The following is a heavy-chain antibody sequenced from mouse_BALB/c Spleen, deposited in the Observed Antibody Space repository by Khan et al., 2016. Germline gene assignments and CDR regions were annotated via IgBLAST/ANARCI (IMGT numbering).Heavy chain of an antibody. Sequence: EVELVESGGGLVQPGGSLRLSCATSGFTFTDYYMSWVRQPPGKALEWLGFIRNKANGYTTEYSASVKGRFTISRDNSQSILYLQMNTLRAEDSATYYCAGLGWLRLDWYFDVWGAGTTVTVSS. D-gene: IGHD2-2*01. CDR1: GFTFTDYY. J-gene: IGHJ1*01. CDR3: AGLGWLRLDWYFDV. CDR2: IRNKANGYTT. V-gene: IGHV7-3*02.